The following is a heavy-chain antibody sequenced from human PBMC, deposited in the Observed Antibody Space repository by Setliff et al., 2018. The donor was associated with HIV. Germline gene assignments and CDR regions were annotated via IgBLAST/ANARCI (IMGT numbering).Heavy chain of an antibody. CDR1: GGSISSITHY. CDR2: VYYTGTT. CDR3: ARIFGFTTASYARGNDY. J-gene: IGHJ4*02. V-gene: IGHV4-39*01. Sequence: SETLSLTCTVSGGSISSITHYWGWFRQPPGKGLECIGTVYYTGTTYYNSSLESRVTISVDTSRNQFSLKLYSVTAADTAVYYCARIFGFTTASYARGNDYWGRGTLVTDSS. D-gene: IGHD3-16*01.